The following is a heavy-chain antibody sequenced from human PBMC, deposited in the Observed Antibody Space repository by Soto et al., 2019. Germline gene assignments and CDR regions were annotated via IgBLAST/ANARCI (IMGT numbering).Heavy chain of an antibody. CDR3: AKCGSSSPLTGMDV. CDR1: GFTFTSYA. CDR2: ISGSGGST. D-gene: IGHD2-15*01. V-gene: IGHV3-23*01. J-gene: IGHJ6*02. Sequence: EVQLLESGGGLVQPGGSLRLSCAASGFTFTSYAMSWVRQAPGKGLEWVSAISGSGGSTYYADSVKGRFTISRDNSKNTLYLQMNSLRAEDTAVYYCAKCGSSSPLTGMDVWGQGTTVTVSS.